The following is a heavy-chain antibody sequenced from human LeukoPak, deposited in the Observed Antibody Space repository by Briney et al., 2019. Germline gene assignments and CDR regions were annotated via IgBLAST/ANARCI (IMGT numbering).Heavy chain of an antibody. CDR1: GYTLTELS. Sequence: ASVKVSFTVSGYTLTELSMHWVGQAPGKGLEWMGGFDPEDGETIYAQKFQGRVTMTEDTSTDTAYMELSSLRSEDTAVYYCATWYSSSWYVGIVGATHYFDYWGQGTLVTVFS. V-gene: IGHV1-24*01. D-gene: IGHD6-13*01. CDR2: FDPEDGET. J-gene: IGHJ4*02. CDR3: ATWYSSSWYVGIVGATHYFDY.